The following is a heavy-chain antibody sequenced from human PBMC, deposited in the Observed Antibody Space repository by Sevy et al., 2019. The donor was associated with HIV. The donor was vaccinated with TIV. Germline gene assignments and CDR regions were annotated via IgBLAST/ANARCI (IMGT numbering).Heavy chain of an antibody. D-gene: IGHD3-10*01. Sequence: GGSLRLSCVGSGITFSYYSMNWVRQAPGKGLEWDSSISSSSSNIYYADSLKGRFTISRDNAKKSLYLQMNSLRAEDTAVYYCARDRDGSGSSGGYGMDVWGQGTTVTVSS. CDR1: GITFSYYS. V-gene: IGHV3-21*01. CDR2: ISSSSSNI. J-gene: IGHJ6*02. CDR3: ARDRDGSGSSGGYGMDV.